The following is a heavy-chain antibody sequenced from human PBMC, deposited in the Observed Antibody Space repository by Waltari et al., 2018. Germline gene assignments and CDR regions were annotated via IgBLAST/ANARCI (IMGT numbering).Heavy chain of an antibody. CDR2: IYYSGST. CDR3: ARGYCSSTSPCWFDP. Sequence: QLQLQESGPGLVTPSETLSLTCTVSGGSLSSSSYFWGWIRQPPGKGLEWIGSIYYSGSTFYNPSLKSRVTISVDTSKNQFSLKLRSVTAADTAVYYCARGYCSSTSPCWFDPWGQGTLVTVSS. D-gene: IGHD2-2*01. V-gene: IGHV4-39*07. J-gene: IGHJ5*02. CDR1: GGSLSSSSYF.